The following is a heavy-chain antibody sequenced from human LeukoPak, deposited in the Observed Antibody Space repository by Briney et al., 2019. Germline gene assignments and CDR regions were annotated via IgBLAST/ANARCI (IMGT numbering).Heavy chain of an antibody. CDR1: GYTFTSYG. Sequence: ASVKVSCKASGYTFTSYGISWVRQAPGQGLEWMGWMNPNSGNTGYAQKFQGRVTMTRNTSISTAYMELSSLRSEDTAVYYCARARIAVAGTWNWFDPWGQGTLVTVSS. CDR2: MNPNSGNT. D-gene: IGHD6-19*01. V-gene: IGHV1-8*02. CDR3: ARARIAVAGTWNWFDP. J-gene: IGHJ5*02.